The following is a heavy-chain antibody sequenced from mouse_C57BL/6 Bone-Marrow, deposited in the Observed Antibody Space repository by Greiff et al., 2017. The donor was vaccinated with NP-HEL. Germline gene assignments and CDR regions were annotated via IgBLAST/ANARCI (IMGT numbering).Heavy chain of an antibody. V-gene: IGHV5-12*01. J-gene: IGHJ1*03. CDR1: GFTFSDYY. CDR3: ARQEDHYYGSSYGYFDV. Sequence: EVKLMESGGGLVQPGGSLKLSCAASGFTFSDYYMYWVRQTPEKRLEWVAYISNGGGSTYYPDTVKGRFTISRDNAKNTLYLQMSRLKSEDTAMYYCARQEDHYYGSSYGYFDVWGTGTTVTVSS. CDR2: ISNGGGST. D-gene: IGHD1-1*01.